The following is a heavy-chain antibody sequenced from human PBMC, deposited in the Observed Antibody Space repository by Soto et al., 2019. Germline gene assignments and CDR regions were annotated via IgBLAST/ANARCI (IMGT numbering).Heavy chain of an antibody. Sequence: QVQLVQSGADVKKPGTSVKVSCKAAGYSFTNYCMYWVRKAPGQGLEWMGMIHPRPGSTRYAQKCQDSVPLSRDTSTSTVYMELSTLRSDNTAEYYCARDGGLLTASWHYDLWGPGTVVTVSS. CDR3: ARDGGLLTASWHYDL. V-gene: IGHV1-46*01. CDR1: GYSFTNYC. J-gene: IGHJ2*01. CDR2: IHPRPGST. D-gene: IGHD2-15*01.